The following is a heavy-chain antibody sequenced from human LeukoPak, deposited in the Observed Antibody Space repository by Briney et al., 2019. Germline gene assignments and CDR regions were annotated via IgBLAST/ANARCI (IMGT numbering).Heavy chain of an antibody. CDR2: INHSGST. CDR3: ARLSVSLGAYDAFDI. D-gene: IGHD2/OR15-2a*01. J-gene: IGHJ3*02. Sequence: PSETLSLTCAVYGGSFSGYYWSWIRQPPGKGLEWIGEINHSGSTNYNPSLKSRVTISVDTSKNQFSLKLSSVTAADTAVYYCARLSVSLGAYDAFDIWGQGTMVTVSS. V-gene: IGHV4-34*01. CDR1: GGSFSGYY.